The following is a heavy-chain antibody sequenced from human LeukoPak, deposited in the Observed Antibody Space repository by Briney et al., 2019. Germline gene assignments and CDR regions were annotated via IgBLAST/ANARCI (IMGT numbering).Heavy chain of an antibody. V-gene: IGHV6-1*01. CDR2: TYYRSTWYN. J-gene: IGHJ5*02. D-gene: IGHD2-2*01. CDR1: GDSVSSNSVT. Sequence: QTLSLTCAISGDSVSSNSVTWNWIRQSPSRGLEWLGRTYYRSTWYNDYAVSVRGRITVNPDTSKNQCSLHLNSVTPEDTAVYYCARRLTQYDCFDPWGQGILVTVSS. CDR3: ARRLTQYDCFDP.